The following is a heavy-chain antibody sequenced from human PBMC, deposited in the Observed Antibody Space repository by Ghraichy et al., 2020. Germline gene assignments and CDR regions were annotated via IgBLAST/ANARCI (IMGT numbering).Heavy chain of an antibody. CDR2: ISHDGSNK. CDR3: ANSAAGGNEGSS. J-gene: IGHJ5*02. Sequence: GSLRLSCAASGFTFSNYGMHWVRQAPGKGLEWVAVISHDGSNKYYGDSVKGRFAISRDNSKNTLYLQMNSLRAEDTAVYYCANSAAGGNEGSSWGQGTLVTVSS. V-gene: IGHV3-30*18. D-gene: IGHD6-13*01. CDR1: GFTFSNYG.